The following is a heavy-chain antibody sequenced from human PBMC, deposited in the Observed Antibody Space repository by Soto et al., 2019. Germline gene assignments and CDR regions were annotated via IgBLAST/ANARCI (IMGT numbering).Heavy chain of an antibody. Sequence: SETLSLTCAVSGGSISSSNWWSWVRQPPGRGLEWIGEIYHSGSTNYNPSLKSRVTISVDKSKNQFSLKLSSVTAADTAVYYCASAGAVWFGELSYYGMDVWGQGTTVNVSS. CDR3: ASAGAVWFGELSYYGMDV. V-gene: IGHV4-4*02. CDR1: GGSISSSNW. J-gene: IGHJ6*02. D-gene: IGHD3-10*01. CDR2: IYHSGST.